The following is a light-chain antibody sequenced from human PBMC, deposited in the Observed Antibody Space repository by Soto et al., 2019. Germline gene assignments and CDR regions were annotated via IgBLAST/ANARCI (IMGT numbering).Light chain of an antibody. CDR3: QQYGNSPGT. CDR2: STS. V-gene: IGKV3-20*01. Sequence: EIVLTQSPGTLSLSPGERATLSCRASQSVGSNYLAWYRLKPGQSPSLLIYSTSIRAAGIPDRFSGSGSGTEFTLTISRLEPEDFAMYYCQQYGNSPGTFGQGTKVE. J-gene: IGKJ1*01. CDR1: QSVGSNY.